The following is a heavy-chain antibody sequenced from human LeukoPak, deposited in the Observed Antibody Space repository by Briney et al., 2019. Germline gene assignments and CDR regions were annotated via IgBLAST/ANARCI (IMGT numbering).Heavy chain of an antibody. Sequence: GGSLRLSCAASGFTFSSYGMSWVRQAPGKGLEWVSAISGSGGSTYYADSVKGRFTISRDNSKNTLYLQMNSLRAEDTAVYYCAKGYPTYYYDSSGYSPNYYFDYWGQGTLVTVSS. CDR3: AKGYPTYYYDSSGYSPNYYFDY. CDR1: GFTFSSYG. J-gene: IGHJ4*02. V-gene: IGHV3-23*01. D-gene: IGHD3-22*01. CDR2: ISGSGGST.